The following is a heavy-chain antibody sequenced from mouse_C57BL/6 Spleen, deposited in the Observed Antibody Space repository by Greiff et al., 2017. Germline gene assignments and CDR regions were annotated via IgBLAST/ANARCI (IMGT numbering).Heavy chain of an antibody. V-gene: IGHV14-4*01. J-gene: IGHJ3*01. Sequence: VQLQQSGAELVRPGASVKLSCTASGFNIKDDYMHWVKQRPEQGLEWIGWIDTENGDTEYASKFQGKATITADTASNPAYQQLSSLTSENTAVSCCTKPTMVTSETYWGQGTLVTVSA. CDR3: TKPTMVTSETY. D-gene: IGHD2-9*01. CDR2: IDTENGDT. CDR1: GFNIKDDY.